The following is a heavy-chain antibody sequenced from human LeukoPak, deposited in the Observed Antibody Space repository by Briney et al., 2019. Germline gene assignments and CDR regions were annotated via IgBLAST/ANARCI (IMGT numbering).Heavy chain of an antibody. CDR2: MNPNSGNT. CDR3: ARKKARYYDSSGPKDAFDI. Sequence: ASVKVSCKASGYTFTSYDINWVRQATGQGLEWMGWMNPNSGNTGYAQKFQGRVTMTRNTSISTAYMELSSLRSEDTAVYYCARKKARYYDSSGPKDAFDIWGQGTMVTVSS. V-gene: IGHV1-8*01. D-gene: IGHD3-22*01. CDR1: GYTFTSYD. J-gene: IGHJ3*02.